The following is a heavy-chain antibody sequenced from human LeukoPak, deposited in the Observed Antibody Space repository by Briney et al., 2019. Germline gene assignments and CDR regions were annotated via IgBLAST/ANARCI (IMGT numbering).Heavy chain of an antibody. Sequence: GGSLRLSCAASGFTVSSNYMSWVRQAPGKGLECVSVIYSGGSTYYADSVKGRFTISRDNSKNTLYLQMNSLRAEDTAVYYCARDLGRTAAAGTLDNYWGQGTLVTVSS. CDR1: GFTVSSNY. CDR2: IYSGGST. V-gene: IGHV3-53*05. D-gene: IGHD6-13*01. CDR3: ARDLGRTAAAGTLDNY. J-gene: IGHJ4*02.